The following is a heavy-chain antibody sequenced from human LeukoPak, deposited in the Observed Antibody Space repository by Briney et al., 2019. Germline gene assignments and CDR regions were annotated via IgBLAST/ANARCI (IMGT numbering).Heavy chain of an antibody. J-gene: IGHJ4*02. CDR3: ARVRYCSSTSCYTFDY. V-gene: IGHV1-69*02. CDR2: IIPILGIA. D-gene: IGHD2-2*02. Sequence: SVKVSCKASGGTFSSYTISWVRQAPGQGLEWMGRIIPILGIANYAQKFQGRVTITADKSTSTAYMELSSLRSENTAVYYCARVRYCSSTSCYTFDYWGQGTLVTVSS. CDR1: GGTFSSYT.